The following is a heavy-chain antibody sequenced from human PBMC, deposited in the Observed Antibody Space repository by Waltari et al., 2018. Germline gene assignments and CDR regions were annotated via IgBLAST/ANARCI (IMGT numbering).Heavy chain of an antibody. D-gene: IGHD2-15*01. CDR3: ARGYCSGGSCYMANWFDP. V-gene: IGHV4-34*01. CDR1: GGSFSGYY. Sequence: QVQLQQWGAGLLKPSETLSLTCAVYGGSFSGYYWSWIRQPPGKGLEWIGEINHSGSTNYNPSLKSRVTISVDPSKNQFSLKVSSVTAADTAVYYCARGYCSGGSCYMANWFDPWGQGTLVTVSS. J-gene: IGHJ5*02. CDR2: INHSGST.